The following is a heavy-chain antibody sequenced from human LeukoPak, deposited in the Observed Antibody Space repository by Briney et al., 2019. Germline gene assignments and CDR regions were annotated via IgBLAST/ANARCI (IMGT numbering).Heavy chain of an antibody. CDR1: GFNCDNFA. Sequence: GGPLRLSCVVSGFNCDNFAMHWVRQPLGKGLEWVAVISHDGRTKYYADSMKGRITISRDNSKNTLFLQMNNLRSEDTAVYFCARPSPPGDGYNPPDHWGQGTLVTVSS. J-gene: IGHJ4*02. CDR2: ISHDGRTK. V-gene: IGHV3-30*04. CDR3: ARPSPPGDGYNPPDH. D-gene: IGHD5-24*01.